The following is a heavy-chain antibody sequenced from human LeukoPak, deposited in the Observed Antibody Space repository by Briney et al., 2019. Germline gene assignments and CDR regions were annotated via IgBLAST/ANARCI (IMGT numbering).Heavy chain of an antibody. CDR1: GGSISSSSYY. Sequence: SETLSLTCTVSGGSISSSSYYWGWIRQPPGKGLEWIGSIYYSGSTYYNPSLKCRVTISVDTSKNQFSLKLSSVTAADTAVYYCARQELPDFYYFDYWGQGTLVTVSS. V-gene: IGHV4-39*01. J-gene: IGHJ4*02. CDR2: IYYSGST. CDR3: ARQELPDFYYFDY. D-gene: IGHD3-3*01.